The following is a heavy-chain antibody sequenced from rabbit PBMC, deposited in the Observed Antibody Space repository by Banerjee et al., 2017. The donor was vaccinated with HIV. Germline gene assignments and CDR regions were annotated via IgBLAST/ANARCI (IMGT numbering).Heavy chain of an antibody. D-gene: IGHD4-2*01. CDR1: GVDISSFN. CDR3: ARDVYGGIVYTDL. J-gene: IGHJ4*01. CDR2: VYIGDGST. Sequence: QSLEESGGGLVTPGGTLTLTCKASGVDISSFNMCWVRQAPGKGLEWIGCVYIGDGSTNYASWVNGRLSISKTSSTTVTLQMTSLTAADTATYFCARDVYGGIVYTDLWGPGTLVTVS. V-gene: IGHV1S40*01.